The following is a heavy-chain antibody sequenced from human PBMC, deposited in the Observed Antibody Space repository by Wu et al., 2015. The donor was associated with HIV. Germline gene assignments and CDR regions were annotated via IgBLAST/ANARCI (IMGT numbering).Heavy chain of an antibody. CDR1: GYTFTDYY. D-gene: IGHD3-22*01. CDR3: ARLQSLSGFYSNADY. V-gene: IGHV1-2*02. CDR2: INPNRGGT. Sequence: QVQLLQSGAEVKKPGASVMVSCKASGYTFTDYYMYWVRQAPGQGLEWMGWINPNRGGTKYAQKFQGRVTMTRDTAVSTAYMELNSLRSDDMAVYYCARLQSLSGFYSNADYWGQGTLVTASS. J-gene: IGHJ4*02.